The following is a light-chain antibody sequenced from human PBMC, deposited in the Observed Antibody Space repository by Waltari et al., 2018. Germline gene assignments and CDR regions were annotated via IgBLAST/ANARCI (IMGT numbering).Light chain of an antibody. Sequence: EIVLTQSPGTLSLSPGQRPTLSCRASQSLSSSLAWYQQRPGQAPRLLIYDVSNRASGIPARFSGSGSGTDFTLTISSLEPEDFAVYYCQQRTNRPRMYTFGQGTKLEI. CDR2: DVS. V-gene: IGKV3-11*01. CDR1: QSLSSS. CDR3: QQRTNRPRMYT. J-gene: IGKJ2*01.